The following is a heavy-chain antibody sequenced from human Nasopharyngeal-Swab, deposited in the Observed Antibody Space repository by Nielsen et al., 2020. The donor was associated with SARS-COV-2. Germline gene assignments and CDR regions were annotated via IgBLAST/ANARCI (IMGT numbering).Heavy chain of an antibody. CDR3: ARARGAYGDYYYYYTDV. V-gene: IGHV6-1*01. D-gene: IGHD4-17*01. J-gene: IGHJ6*03. CDR2: TYYRSKWYN. Sequence: WIRQSPSRGIEWLGRTYYRSKWYNDYAVSVKSRITINPDTSKNQFSLQLNSVTPEDTAVYYCARARGAYGDYYYYYTDVWGKGTTVTVSS.